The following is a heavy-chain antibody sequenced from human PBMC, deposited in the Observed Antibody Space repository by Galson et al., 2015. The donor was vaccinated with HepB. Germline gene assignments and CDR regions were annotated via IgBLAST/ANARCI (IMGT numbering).Heavy chain of an antibody. Sequence: SLRLSCAASGFTFSSYGMHWVRQAPGKGLEWVAVISYEGSNKYYADSVKGRFTISRDNSKNTLYLQMNSLRAEDTAVYYCAKDFHSYGPHHFDYWGQGALVTVSA. J-gene: IGHJ4*02. V-gene: IGHV3-30*18. D-gene: IGHD5-18*01. CDR1: GFTFSSYG. CDR2: ISYEGSNK. CDR3: AKDFHSYGPHHFDY.